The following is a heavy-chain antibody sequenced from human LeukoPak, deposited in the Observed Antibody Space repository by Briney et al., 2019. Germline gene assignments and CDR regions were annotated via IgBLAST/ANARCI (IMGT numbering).Heavy chain of an antibody. CDR1: GGSISSYY. V-gene: IGHV4-59*01. D-gene: IGHD4-23*01. Sequence: SETLSLTCTVSGGSISSYYWSWIRQPPGKGLEWIGYIYYSGSTNYNPSLKSRVTISVDTSKNQFSLKLSSVTAADTAVYYCARDTRDYGGKFYYLDYWGQGTLVTVSS. CDR3: ARDTRDYGGKFYYLDY. CDR2: IYYSGST. J-gene: IGHJ4*02.